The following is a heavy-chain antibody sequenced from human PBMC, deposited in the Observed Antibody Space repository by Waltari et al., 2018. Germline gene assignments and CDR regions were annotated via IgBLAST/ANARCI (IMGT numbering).Heavy chain of an antibody. CDR1: GFTFSSYA. J-gene: IGHJ4*02. CDR3: AKDWGGSYFLDAFRY. D-gene: IGHD1-26*01. Sequence: EVQLLESGGGLVQPGGSLRLSCAASGFTFSSYAMSWVRQAPGKGLEWVSAISGSGGRTYYADSVKGRFTISRDNSKNTLYLQMNSLRAEDTAVYYCAKDWGGSYFLDAFRYWGQGTLVTVSS. V-gene: IGHV3-23*01. CDR2: ISGSGGRT.